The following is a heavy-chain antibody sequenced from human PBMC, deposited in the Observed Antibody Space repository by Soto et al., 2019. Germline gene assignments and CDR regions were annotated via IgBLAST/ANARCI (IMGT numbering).Heavy chain of an antibody. V-gene: IGHV5-51*01. CDR2: IYPGDSDT. CDR3: ARRAYCSSTSCRWGDETDAFDI. Sequence: PGESLKISCKGSGYSFTSYWIGWVRQMPGKGLEWMGIIYPGDSDTRYSPSFQGQVTISADKSISTAYLQWSSLKASDTAMYYCARRAYCSSTSCRWGDETDAFDIWGQGTMVTVSS. CDR1: GYSFTSYW. D-gene: IGHD2-2*01. J-gene: IGHJ3*02.